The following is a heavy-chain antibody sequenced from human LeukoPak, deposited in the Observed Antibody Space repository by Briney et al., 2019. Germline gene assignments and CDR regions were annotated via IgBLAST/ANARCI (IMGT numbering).Heavy chain of an antibody. CDR2: ISSSSSYI. V-gene: IGHV3-21*01. D-gene: IGHD6-19*01. CDR1: GFTFSSYS. Sequence: GGSLRLSCAASGFTFSSYSMNWVRQAPGKGPEWVSSISSSSSYIYYADSVKGRFTISRDNAKNSLYLQMNSLRAEDTAVYYCARGSDSSGCPGYYWGQGTLVTVSS. J-gene: IGHJ4*02. CDR3: ARGSDSSGCPGYY.